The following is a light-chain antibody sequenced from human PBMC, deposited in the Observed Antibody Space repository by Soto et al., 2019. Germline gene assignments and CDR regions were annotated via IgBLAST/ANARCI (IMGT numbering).Light chain of an antibody. CDR2: EVN. V-gene: IGLV2-14*01. CDR1: SSDVGDYNY. Sequence: QSVLTQPASVSGSPGQSITISCTGTSSDVGDYNYVSWYQQYPGKAPKVMIYEVNNRPSGVSNRFSGSKSGNTASLTISGLQAEDEADYYCSSFTRSSTYVFGSGTKVTVL. J-gene: IGLJ1*01. CDR3: SSFTRSSTYV.